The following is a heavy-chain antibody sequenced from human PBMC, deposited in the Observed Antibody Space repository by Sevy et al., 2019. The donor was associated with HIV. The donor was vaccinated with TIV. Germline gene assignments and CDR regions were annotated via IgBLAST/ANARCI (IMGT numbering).Heavy chain of an antibody. J-gene: IGHJ4*02. CDR3: ARGLAYYFNY. CDR2: LYYSGIT. Sequence: SETLSLTCTVSGGSISSYYWSWIRQPPGKGLEWIGYLYYSGITNYNPSLKSRVTISGDTSKNQFSLKLSSVIAADTAVYYCARGLAYYFNYWGQGTLVTVSS. CDR1: GGSISSYY. V-gene: IGHV4-59*01. D-gene: IGHD5-12*01.